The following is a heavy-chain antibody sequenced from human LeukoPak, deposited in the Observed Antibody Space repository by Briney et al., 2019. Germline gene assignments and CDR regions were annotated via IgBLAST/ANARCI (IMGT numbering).Heavy chain of an antibody. V-gene: IGHV1-8*03. J-gene: IGHJ6*03. CDR3: ARGSKGYYDFWSGYYGGGYYYYMDA. CDR2: MNPNSGNT. D-gene: IGHD3-3*01. CDR1: GYTFTSYD. Sequence: GASVKVSCKASGYTFTSYDINWVRQATGQGLEWMGWMNPNSGNTAYAQKFEGRVTITRNTSLSTAYMQLSSMISEDTAVYYCARGSKGYYDFWSGYYGGGYYYYMDAWGKGTTVTVSS.